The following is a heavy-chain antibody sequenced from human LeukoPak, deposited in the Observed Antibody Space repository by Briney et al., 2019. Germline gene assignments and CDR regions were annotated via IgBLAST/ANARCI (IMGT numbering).Heavy chain of an antibody. Sequence: GGSLRLSCAASGFTFSSYSMNWVRQAPGKGLEWVSSISSSSSYIYYADSVKGRFTISRDNAKNSLYLQMNSLRAEDTAVYYCARDHLVTDAFDIWGQGTMVTVSS. CDR1: GFTFSSYS. CDR2: ISSSSSYI. J-gene: IGHJ3*02. CDR3: ARDHLVTDAFDI. V-gene: IGHV3-21*01.